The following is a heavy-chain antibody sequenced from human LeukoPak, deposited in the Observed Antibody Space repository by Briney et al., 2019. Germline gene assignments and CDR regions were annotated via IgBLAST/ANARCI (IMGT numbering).Heavy chain of an antibody. Sequence: GGSLRLSCAASGFTFDDYGMSWVRQAPGKGLEWVSGINWNGGSTGYADSVKGRFTISRDNAKNSLYLQMNSLRAEDTALYYCARDHLRSPRRASFDYWGQGTLDTVSS. CDR2: INWNGGST. CDR3: ARDHLRSPRRASFDY. J-gene: IGHJ4*02. CDR1: GFTFDDYG. V-gene: IGHV3-20*04. D-gene: IGHD4-17*01.